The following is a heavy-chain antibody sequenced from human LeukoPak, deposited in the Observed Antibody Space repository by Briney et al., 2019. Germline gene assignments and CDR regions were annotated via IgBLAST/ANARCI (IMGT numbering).Heavy chain of an antibody. CDR2: FDPEKGET. CDR1: GYTLTELS. CDR3: ARAGGYCGRISCPYYFDY. D-gene: IGHD2-15*01. V-gene: IGHV1-24*01. Sequence: ASVKVSCKVSGYTLTELSMHWVRQAPGKGFEWMGRFDPEKGETIYAQKFQGRVTMTRNTSISTAYMELSSLRSEDTAVYYCARAGGYCGRISCPYYFDYWGQGSLVAVSS. J-gene: IGHJ4*02.